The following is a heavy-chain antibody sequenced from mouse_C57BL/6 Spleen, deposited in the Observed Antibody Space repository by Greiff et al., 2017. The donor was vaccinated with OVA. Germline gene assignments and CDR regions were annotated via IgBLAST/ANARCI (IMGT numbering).Heavy chain of an antibody. CDR2: IYPGDGDT. Sequence: VQLQQSGPELVKPGASVKISCKASGYAFSSSWMNWVKQRPGKGLEWIGRIYPGDGDTNYNGKFKGKATLPADKSSSTAYMQLSSLTSKDSAVCFCAIDYYYGSSYAMDYWGQGTSVTVSS. D-gene: IGHD1-1*01. V-gene: IGHV1-82*01. CDR3: AIDYYYGSSYAMDY. CDR1: GYAFSSSW. J-gene: IGHJ4*01.